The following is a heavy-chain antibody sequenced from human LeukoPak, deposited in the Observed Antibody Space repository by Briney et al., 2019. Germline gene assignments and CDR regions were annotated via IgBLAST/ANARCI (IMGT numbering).Heavy chain of an antibody. CDR2: ISSSSSYI. CDR1: GSTFSSYS. V-gene: IGHV3-21*01. CDR3: ARDHGSSGYCSSTTCRGNAFDI. D-gene: IGHD2-2*01. J-gene: IGHJ3*02. Sequence: GGSLRLSCAASGSTFSSYSMNWVRQAPGKGLEWVSSISSSSSYIYYADSVKGRFTISRDNAKNSLYLQMNSLRAEDTAVYYCARDHGSSGYCSSTTCRGNAFDIWGQGTMVTVSS.